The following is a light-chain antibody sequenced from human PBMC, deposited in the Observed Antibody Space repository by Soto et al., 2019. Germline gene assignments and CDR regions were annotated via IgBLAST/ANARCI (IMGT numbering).Light chain of an antibody. Sequence: AIQLTQSPSSLSASVGDRVTITFRASQGISSALAWYHQKPGKAPKLLIYDASSLESGVPSRFSGSGSGTDFTLTISSLQPEDFATYYCQQFHSYTITFGQGTGLDIK. CDR1: QGISSA. CDR3: QQFHSYTIT. V-gene: IGKV1-13*02. J-gene: IGKJ5*01. CDR2: DAS.